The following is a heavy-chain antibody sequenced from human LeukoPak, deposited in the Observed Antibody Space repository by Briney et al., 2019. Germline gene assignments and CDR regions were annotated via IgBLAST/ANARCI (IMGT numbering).Heavy chain of an antibody. CDR1: GYSFNKYG. Sequence: GASVKVSCKAFGYSFNKYGITWVRQAPGQGLEWVGWISAYDGNTKYAQNLQGRVTLTTDTSTTTAYMELRSLRSEDTAVYYCARGGGLRGYSYGYGDYWGQGTLVTVSS. J-gene: IGHJ4*02. CDR3: ARGGGLRGYSYGYGDY. CDR2: ISAYDGNT. D-gene: IGHD5-18*01. V-gene: IGHV1-18*01.